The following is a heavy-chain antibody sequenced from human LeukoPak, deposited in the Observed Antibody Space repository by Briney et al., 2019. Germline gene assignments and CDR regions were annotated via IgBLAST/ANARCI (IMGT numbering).Heavy chain of an antibody. V-gene: IGHV1-69*04. CDR2: IIPILGIA. J-gene: IGHJ4*02. CDR1: VGTFGSYA. D-gene: IGHD3-3*01. CDR3: ASSNYDSTVLHY. Sequence: GASVNVSCKASVGTFGSYAISWVRQAPGQGLEWMGRIIPILGIANYAQKFQGRVTITADKSTSTAYMELSSLRSEDTAVYYCASSNYDSTVLHYWGQGTLVTVSS.